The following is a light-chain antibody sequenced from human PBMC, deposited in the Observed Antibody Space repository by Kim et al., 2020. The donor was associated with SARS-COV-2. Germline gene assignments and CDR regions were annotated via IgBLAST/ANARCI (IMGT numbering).Light chain of an antibody. CDR1: QNVSSGY. CDR3: QQYGSS. CDR2: GAS. V-gene: IGKV3-20*01. J-gene: IGKJ5*01. Sequence: DIVLTQSPGTLPLSPGDRATLSCRASQNVSSGYLAWYQHKRGQAPMLLIYGASSRAPGIPDRFSGSGSGTDFTLTITRLEPEDFAVYYCQQYGSSFGQGTRLEIK.